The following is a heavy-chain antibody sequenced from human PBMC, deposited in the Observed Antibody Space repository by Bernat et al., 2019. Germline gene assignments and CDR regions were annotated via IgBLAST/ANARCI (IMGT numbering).Heavy chain of an antibody. CDR1: GFTFSSYS. CDR2: ISSSSSTI. J-gene: IGHJ4*02. CDR3: ARTYSSSWSGNFDY. Sequence: EVQLVESGGGLVQPGGSLRLSCAASGFTFSSYSMNWVRQAPGKGLEWVSYISSSSSTIYYADSVKGRFTISRDNAKNSLYLQMISLRDEDTAVYYCARTYSSSWSGNFDYWGQGTLVTVSS. V-gene: IGHV3-48*02. D-gene: IGHD6-13*01.